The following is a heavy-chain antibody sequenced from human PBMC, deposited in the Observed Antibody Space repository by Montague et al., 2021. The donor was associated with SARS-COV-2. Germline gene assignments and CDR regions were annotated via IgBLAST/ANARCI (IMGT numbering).Heavy chain of an antibody. CDR3: ARDGFTWIQLWSWFDP. D-gene: IGHD5-24*01. CDR1: GYSISSGYY. J-gene: IGHJ5*02. V-gene: IGHV4-38-2*02. CDR2: NNLSGST. Sequence: SETLSLTCTVSGYSISSGYYWGWIRQPPGKGLEWIGNNNLSGSTYYNPPLKSRVTISADTTKNQFSLKLSSVTAADTAVYYCARDGFTWIQLWSWFDPWGQGTLVTVSS.